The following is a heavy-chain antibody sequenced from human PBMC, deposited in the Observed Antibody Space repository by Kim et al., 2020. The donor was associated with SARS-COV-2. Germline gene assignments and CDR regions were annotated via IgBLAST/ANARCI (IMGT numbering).Heavy chain of an antibody. J-gene: IGHJ5*02. CDR1: GFTFSDYY. CDR2: ISSSGSTI. V-gene: IGHV3-11*01. Sequence: GGSLRLSCAASGFTFSDYYMSWIRQAPGKGLEWVSYISSSGSTIYYADSVKGRFTISRDNAKNSLYLQMNSLRAEDTAVYYCAREGEEGLQPTFAWFDPWGQGTLVTVSS. D-gene: IGHD3-16*01. CDR3: AREGEEGLQPTFAWFDP.